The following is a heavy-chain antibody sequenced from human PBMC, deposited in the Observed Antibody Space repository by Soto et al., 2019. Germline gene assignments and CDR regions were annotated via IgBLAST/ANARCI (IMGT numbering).Heavy chain of an antibody. J-gene: IGHJ6*02. V-gene: IGHV3-23*01. CDR2: ISGSGGST. Sequence: PGGSLRLSCAASGFTFSSYAMSWVRQAPGKGLEWVSAISGSGGSTYYADSVKGRFTISRDNSKNTLYLQMNSLRAEDTAVYYCARDRKQQLARSAGMDVWGQGTTVTVSS. CDR3: ARDRKQQLARSAGMDV. D-gene: IGHD6-13*01. CDR1: GFTFSSYA.